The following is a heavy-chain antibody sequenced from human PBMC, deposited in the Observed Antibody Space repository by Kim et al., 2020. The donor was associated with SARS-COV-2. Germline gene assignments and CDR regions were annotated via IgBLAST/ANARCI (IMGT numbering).Heavy chain of an antibody. CDR1: GFTFSSYA. J-gene: IGHJ6*02. D-gene: IGHD3-3*01. Sequence: GGSLRLSCAASGFTFSSYAMHWVRQAPGKGLEWVAVISYDGSNKYYADSVKGRFTISRDNSKNTLYLQMNSLRAEDTAVYYCAREMGITIFGVVIDGYYYYGMDVWGQGTTVTVSS. CDR3: AREMGITIFGVVIDGYYYYGMDV. V-gene: IGHV3-30*04. CDR2: ISYDGSNK.